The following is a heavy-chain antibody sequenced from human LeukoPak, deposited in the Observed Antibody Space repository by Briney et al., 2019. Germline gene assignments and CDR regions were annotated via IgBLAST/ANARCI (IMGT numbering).Heavy chain of an antibody. Sequence: PSETLSLTCTVSGGSISSGCNYWSWIRQPPGKGLEWIGEINHSGSTNYNPSLKSRVTISVDTSKNQFSLKLSSVTAADTAVYYCARDYSNYGFDPWGRGTLVTVSS. CDR1: GGSISSGCNY. V-gene: IGHV4-39*07. J-gene: IGHJ5*02. CDR3: ARDYSNYGFDP. D-gene: IGHD4-11*01. CDR2: INHSGST.